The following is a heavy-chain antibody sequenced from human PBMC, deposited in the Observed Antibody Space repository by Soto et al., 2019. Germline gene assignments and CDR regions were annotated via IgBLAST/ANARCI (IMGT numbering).Heavy chain of an antibody. J-gene: IGHJ6*03. CDR1: GGSLSSYP. Sequence: QVQLLQSGSEVKKPGSSVKVSCRASGGSLSSYPVTWVRQAPGQGLEWMGRIIPIVGLTNYAQKFQGRVTITADKSTSKAYMELSSLRSDDTAVYYCARPTGGHDAGGNYMDVWGKGNTVIFSS. CDR2: IIPIVGLT. D-gene: IGHD2-8*02. V-gene: IGHV1-69*02. CDR3: ARPTGGHDAGGNYMDV.